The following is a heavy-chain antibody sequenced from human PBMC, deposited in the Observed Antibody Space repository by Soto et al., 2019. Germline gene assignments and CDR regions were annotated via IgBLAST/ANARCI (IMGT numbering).Heavy chain of an antibody. Sequence: GASVKVSCKASGYISSSYGISWVRQAPGQGLEWMGWVSAYNGNTNYPQKLQGRVTMTTDTSTSTAYMELRSLRSDDTAMYYCARDGYYDSSSYRPDFDYWG. V-gene: IGHV1-18*01. J-gene: IGHJ4*01. CDR1: GYISSSYG. CDR2: VSAYNGNT. CDR3: ARDGYYDSSSYRPDFDY. D-gene: IGHD3-22*01.